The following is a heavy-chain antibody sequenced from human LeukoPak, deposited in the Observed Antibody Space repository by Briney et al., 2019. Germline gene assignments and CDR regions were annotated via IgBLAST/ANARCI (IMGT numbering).Heavy chain of an antibody. D-gene: IGHD1-7*01. CDR3: AREYYNWNYIRN. CDR1: GFTFSSYR. CDR2: VSSTSSAI. V-gene: IGHV3-48*04. J-gene: IGHJ4*02. Sequence: GGSLRLSCAASGFTFSSYRMSWVRQAPGKGLEWVSYVSSTSSAIYYADSVKGRYTISRDNAKNSLYLQLNSLRAEDTAVYYCAREYYNWNYIRNWGQGTLVTVSS.